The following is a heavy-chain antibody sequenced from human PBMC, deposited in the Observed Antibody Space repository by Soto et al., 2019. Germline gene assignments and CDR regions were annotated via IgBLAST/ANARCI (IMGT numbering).Heavy chain of an antibody. CDR1: RYTFTYYY. J-gene: IGHJ4*02. D-gene: IGHD3-22*01. Sequence: VPCTTSRYTFTYYYKHCVRQAPGPGLERMGWINPNSPGPNYAQKIQGWLTMTRDTSIRTAYLELSRQRPDHTAVYYCARGVRKDSSGYASIIPFDNWGQGIRVTV. V-gene: IGHV1-2*04. CDR2: INPNSPGP. CDR3: ARGVRKDSSGYASIIPFDN.